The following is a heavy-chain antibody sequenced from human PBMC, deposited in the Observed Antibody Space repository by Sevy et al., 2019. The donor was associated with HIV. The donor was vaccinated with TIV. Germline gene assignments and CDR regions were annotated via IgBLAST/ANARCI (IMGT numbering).Heavy chain of an antibody. D-gene: IGHD3-10*01. CDR1: GFTFSNAW. J-gene: IGHJ3*02. V-gene: IGHV3-15*01. Sequence: GGSLRLSCAASGFTFSNAWMSWVGQAPGKGLESVGRIKSKTDGGTTDYAAPVKGRFTISRDDSKNTLYLQMNSLKTGDTAVYYCTTPRTLWFGELRAFDIWGQGTMVTVSS. CDR2: IKSKTDGGTT. CDR3: TTPRTLWFGELRAFDI.